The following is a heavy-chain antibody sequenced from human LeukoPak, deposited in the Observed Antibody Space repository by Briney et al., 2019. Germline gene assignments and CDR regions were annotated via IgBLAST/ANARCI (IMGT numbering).Heavy chain of an antibody. CDR3: ARLYALGYCSSTSCYASVYWFDP. CDR1: GYSFTSYW. V-gene: IGHV5-51*01. D-gene: IGHD2-2*01. Sequence: GESLKISCKGSGYSFTSYWIGWVRQMPGKGLEWMGIIYPGDSDTRYRPSFQGQVTISADKSISTAYLQWSSLKASDTAMYYCARLYALGYCSSTSCYASVYWFDPWGQGALVTVSS. J-gene: IGHJ5*02. CDR2: IYPGDSDT.